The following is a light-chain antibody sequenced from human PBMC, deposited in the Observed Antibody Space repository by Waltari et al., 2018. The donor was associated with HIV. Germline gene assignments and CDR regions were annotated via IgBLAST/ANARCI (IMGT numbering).Light chain of an antibody. CDR3: SSNISSATPE. J-gene: IGLJ3*02. V-gene: IGLV2-14*01. Sequence: QSALTTPAPVSGSPEQSISISCTGTNSDVGDYYVSCYQHHPGKDPKLIIYEVSNRAPGVSNRLSGSKYGNTSSLPISGLLPEDDADYFCSSNISSATPEFGGGTRLTVL. CDR1: NSDVGDYY. CDR2: EVS.